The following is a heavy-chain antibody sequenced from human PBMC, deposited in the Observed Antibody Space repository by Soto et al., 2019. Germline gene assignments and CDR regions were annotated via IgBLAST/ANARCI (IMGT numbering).Heavy chain of an antibody. CDR1: GGSISSGGFY. CDR3: ARGLISGGSLNWFDP. D-gene: IGHD2-15*01. Sequence: QVQLQESGPGLVKPSQTLSLTCTVSGGSISSGGFYWSWIRQHPGKGLEWIGYIYYSGSTYYNPSLKSRVTISVDTSKNQFSLKLSSVTAADTAVYYCARGLISGGSLNWFDPWGQGTLVTVSS. V-gene: IGHV4-31*03. J-gene: IGHJ5*02. CDR2: IYYSGST.